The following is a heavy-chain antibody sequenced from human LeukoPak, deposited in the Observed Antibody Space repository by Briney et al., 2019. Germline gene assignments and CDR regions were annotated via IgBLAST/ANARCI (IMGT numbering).Heavy chain of an antibody. J-gene: IGHJ4*02. CDR1: GGSLSFYS. Sequence: SESLSLTCTVSGGSLSFYSWSWIRQPPGKGLEWIGYIYYSGNTNYNPSLKSRVTISVDTSKNQFSLKLSSVTAADTAVYYCARLQGNRSGSFDYWGQGTLVTVSS. CDR2: IYYSGNT. V-gene: IGHV4-59*08. CDR3: ARLQGNRSGSFDY. D-gene: IGHD1-26*01.